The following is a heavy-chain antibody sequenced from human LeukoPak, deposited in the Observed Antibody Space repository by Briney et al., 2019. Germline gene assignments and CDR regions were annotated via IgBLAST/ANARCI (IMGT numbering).Heavy chain of an antibody. CDR3: ARGLGVAAAGIFGY. CDR1: GGSFSGYY. CDR2: INHSGST. J-gene: IGHJ4*02. D-gene: IGHD6-13*01. Sequence: SETLSLTCAVYGGSFSGYYWSWIRQPPGKGLEWIGEINHSGSTNYNPSLKSRVTISVDTSKNQFPLKLSSVTAADTAVYYCARGLGVAAAGIFGYWGQGTLVTVSS. V-gene: IGHV4-34*01.